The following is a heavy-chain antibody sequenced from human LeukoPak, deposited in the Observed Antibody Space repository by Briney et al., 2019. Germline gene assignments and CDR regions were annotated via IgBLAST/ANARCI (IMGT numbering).Heavy chain of an antibody. CDR1: GGSISSYY. Sequence: SETLSLTCTVSGGSISSYYWSWIRQPPGKGLEWIGYIYHSGSTNYNPSLKSRVTISVDTSKNQFSLKLSSVTAADTAVYYCARANYDILTGPRVDWFDPWGQGTLVTVSS. V-gene: IGHV4-59*01. CDR2: IYHSGST. CDR3: ARANYDILTGPRVDWFDP. D-gene: IGHD3-9*01. J-gene: IGHJ5*02.